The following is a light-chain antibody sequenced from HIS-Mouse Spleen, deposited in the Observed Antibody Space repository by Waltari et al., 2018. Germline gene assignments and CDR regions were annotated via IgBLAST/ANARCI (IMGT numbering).Light chain of an antibody. CDR1: SSDVGGYNY. J-gene: IGLJ2*01. Sequence: QSALTQPASVSGSPGQSITISCTGTSSDVGGYNYVSWYQQHPGKAPKLMIYDVSNRPSGGSNRFAGSKSGQTASLTISGLQAEDEADYYCSSYTSSSTEVFGGGTKLTVL. CDR2: DVS. V-gene: IGLV2-14*03. CDR3: SSYTSSSTEV.